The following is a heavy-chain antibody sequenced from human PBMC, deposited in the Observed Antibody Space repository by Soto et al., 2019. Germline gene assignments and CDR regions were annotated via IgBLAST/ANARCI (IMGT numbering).Heavy chain of an antibody. J-gene: IGHJ4*02. CDR2: INAANGNT. Sequence: ASVKVSCKXSGFVSTNYNFHWVRQAPGQSLEWMGRINAANGNTQYSQNFQGRVTFTSDASASTAFMELTNLRFEDKAMYYCATDYGSNWRLWGQGTLVTVSS. V-gene: IGHV1-3*01. CDR1: GFVSTNYN. CDR3: ATDYGSNWRL. D-gene: IGHD3-10*01.